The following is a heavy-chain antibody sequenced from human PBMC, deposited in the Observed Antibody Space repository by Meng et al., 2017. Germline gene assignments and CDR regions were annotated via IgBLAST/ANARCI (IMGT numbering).Heavy chain of an antibody. CDR2: IWYDGSKE. V-gene: IGHV3-33*01. Sequence: QVQLVESGGGVVTPGRSLRLSCSASGFTFSSFGRNWVRLAPGKVLEWVAAIWYDGSKEYYADSVKGRFTIFRDNSKNTLYLQMNSLRAEDTAVYYCARDLGYSPDYRGQGTLVTVSS. J-gene: IGHJ4*02. CDR3: ARDLGYSPDY. CDR1: GFTFSSFG. D-gene: IGHD6-13*01.